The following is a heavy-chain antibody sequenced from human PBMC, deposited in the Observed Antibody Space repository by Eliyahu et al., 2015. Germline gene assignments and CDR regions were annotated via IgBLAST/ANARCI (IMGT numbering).Heavy chain of an antibody. V-gene: IGHV4-30-2*01. CDR2: IYPTGSA. CDR3: ARQDYYGMDV. J-gene: IGHJ6*02. Sequence: QLLLQESGSGLVKPSQTLSLTCAVSGGSISSGGYSWTWIRQPPGKGLEWIGYIYPTGSAYYDPSLQSRVTISLDKSTNQFSLKLNSVTAADTAMYYCARQDYYGMDVWGQGTTVTVSS. CDR1: GGSISSGGYS.